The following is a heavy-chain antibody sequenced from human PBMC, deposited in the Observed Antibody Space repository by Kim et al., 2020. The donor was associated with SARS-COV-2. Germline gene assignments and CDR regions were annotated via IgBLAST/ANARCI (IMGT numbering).Heavy chain of an antibody. CDR3: ASGIYTPTGTNWFGVP. D-gene: IGHD3-10*01. V-gene: IGHV3-48*03. CDR1: GFTFSSYE. Sequence: GGSLRLSCTASGFTFSSYEMNWVRQAPGKGLEWVSYISSRGRTTSYADSVRGRFTISRDNAKKLVSLQMNSLRPEYTAVYYCASGIYTPTGTNWFGVPWGQGTLVTVSS. J-gene: IGHJ5*02. CDR2: ISSRGRTT.